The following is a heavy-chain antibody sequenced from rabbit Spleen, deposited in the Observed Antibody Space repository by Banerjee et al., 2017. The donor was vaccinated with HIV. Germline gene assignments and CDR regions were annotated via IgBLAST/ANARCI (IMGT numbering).Heavy chain of an antibody. CDR3: ARGGGL. J-gene: IGHJ4*01. Sequence: QLVESGGGLVQPGGSLKLSCKASRFDFSTYSMSWVRQAPGKGLEWIGCIDTGSGSAYYANWVNGRFSISRENAQNTVSLQLNSLTAADTATYFCARGGGLWGPGTLVTVS. V-gene: IGHV1S7*01. CDR1: RFDFSTYS. CDR2: IDTGSGSA.